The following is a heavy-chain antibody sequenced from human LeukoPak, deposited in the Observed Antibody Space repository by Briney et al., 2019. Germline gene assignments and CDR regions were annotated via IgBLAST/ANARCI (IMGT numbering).Heavy chain of an antibody. V-gene: IGHV1-69*06. CDR2: IIPIFGRA. Sequence: ASVKVSCKASGGTFSSHAISWVRPAPGQGLEWMGRIIPIFGRANYAQKFQGRVRITADKSTSTAYMELSSLRSEDTAVYYGAREGVDTAMVNGWFDPWGQGTLVTVSS. D-gene: IGHD5-18*01. CDR3: AREGVDTAMVNGWFDP. J-gene: IGHJ5*02. CDR1: GGTFSSHA.